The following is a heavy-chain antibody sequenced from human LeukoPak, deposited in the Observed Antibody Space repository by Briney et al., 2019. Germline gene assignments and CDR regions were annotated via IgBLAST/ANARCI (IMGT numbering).Heavy chain of an antibody. Sequence: PSETLSLTCTVSGGSISGGGYYWSWIRQHPGKGLEWIGNTYYSGSTYYNPSLKSRVTISVDTSKNQFSLKLSSVTAADTAVYYCAISGYYDILTGYYYRNAFHIWGQGTMVTVSS. CDR2: TYYSGST. CDR1: GGSISGGGYY. J-gene: IGHJ3*02. D-gene: IGHD3-9*01. CDR3: AISGYYDILTGYYYRNAFHI. V-gene: IGHV4-31*03.